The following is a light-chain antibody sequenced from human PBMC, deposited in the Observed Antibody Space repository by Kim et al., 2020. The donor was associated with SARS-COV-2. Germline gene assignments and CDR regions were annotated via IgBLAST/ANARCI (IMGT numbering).Light chain of an antibody. Sequence: SPGERVTLSCRASQILSSGVLAWYQQRPGQAPRLLIHGASKRATGIPGRFSGSGSGTDFTLNISRLEPEDFAVYYCQQYHTSPITFGHGTRLEIK. CDR3: QQYHTSPIT. CDR1: QILSSGV. CDR2: GAS. V-gene: IGKV3-20*01. J-gene: IGKJ5*01.